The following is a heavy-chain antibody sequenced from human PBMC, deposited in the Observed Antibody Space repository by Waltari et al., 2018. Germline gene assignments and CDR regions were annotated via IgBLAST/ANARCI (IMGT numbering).Heavy chain of an antibody. CDR3: ARGLLDYDFWSGFRGSDAFDI. V-gene: IGHV1-2*02. Sequence: QVQLVQSGAEVKKPGASVKVSCEASGYTFTDYYMPWVRQAPGQGLEWLGWFNPNSGGTNYAQKFRGRVTMTRDTSISTAYMELSRLRSDDMAVYYCARGLLDYDFWSGFRGSDAFDIWGQGTLVTVSS. CDR1: GYTFTDYY. J-gene: IGHJ3*02. D-gene: IGHD3-3*01. CDR2: FNPNSGGT.